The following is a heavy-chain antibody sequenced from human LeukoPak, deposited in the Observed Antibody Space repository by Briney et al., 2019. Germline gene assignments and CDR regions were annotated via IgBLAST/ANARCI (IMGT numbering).Heavy chain of an antibody. D-gene: IGHD5-12*01. CDR3: ARPLYSASYWDAFDI. CDR2: ISYDGSNK. Sequence: HSGRSLRLSCAASGFTFSSYAMHWVRQAPGKGLEWVAVISYDGSNKYYADSVKGRFTISRDNSKNTLYLQMNSLRAEDTAVYYCARPLYSASYWDAFDIWGQGTMDTVSS. J-gene: IGHJ3*02. CDR1: GFTFSSYA. V-gene: IGHV3-30-3*01.